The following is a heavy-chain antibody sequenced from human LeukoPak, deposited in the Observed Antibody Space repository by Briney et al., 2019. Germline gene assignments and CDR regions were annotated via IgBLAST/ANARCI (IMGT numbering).Heavy chain of an antibody. CDR2: ISFDGSKK. Sequence: GRSLRLSCAASGFIFSNYAIHWFRQTPGKGLECLAVISFDGSKKYYADFAKGRFTISRDDSKNTAYLQMNGLRVEDTAVFYCVKRGGGDHGLDVWGQGTTVTVSS. CDR3: VKRGGGDHGLDV. D-gene: IGHD2-21*02. V-gene: IGHV3-30*18. CDR1: GFIFSNYA. J-gene: IGHJ6*02.